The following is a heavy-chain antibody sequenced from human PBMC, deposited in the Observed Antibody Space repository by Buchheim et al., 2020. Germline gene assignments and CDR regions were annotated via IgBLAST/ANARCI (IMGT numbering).Heavy chain of an antibody. J-gene: IGHJ6*02. Sequence: QVQLVQSGAEVKKPGASVKVSCKASGYTFTSYDINWVRQATGQGLEWMGWMNPNSGNTGYAQKFQGRVTMTRNTSISTAYMELSSLRSEDTAVYYCARLGAAAGTGEVKYYYYGMDVWGQGTT. V-gene: IGHV1-8*01. D-gene: IGHD6-13*01. CDR3: ARLGAAAGTGEVKYYYYGMDV. CDR1: GYTFTSYD. CDR2: MNPNSGNT.